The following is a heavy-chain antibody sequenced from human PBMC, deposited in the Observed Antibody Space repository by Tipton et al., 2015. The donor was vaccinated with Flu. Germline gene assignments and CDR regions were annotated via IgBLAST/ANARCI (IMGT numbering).Heavy chain of an antibody. CDR1: GDSIGSGGYY. Sequence: LRLSCTVSGDSIGSGGYYWGWIRQAAGKGLEWIGRFYTSGGTKYSPSLKRRVYISVDKAKNQFSLRLTSMTAADTAVYYCARGLSSGWYSTGYFDYWGQGALVTVSS. D-gene: IGHD6-19*01. CDR3: ARGLSSGWYSTGYFDY. J-gene: IGHJ4*02. CDR2: FYTSGGT. V-gene: IGHV4-61*02.